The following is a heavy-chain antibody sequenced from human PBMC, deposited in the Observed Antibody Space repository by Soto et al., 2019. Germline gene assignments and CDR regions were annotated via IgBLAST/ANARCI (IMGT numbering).Heavy chain of an antibody. CDR2: IWYDGSNK. D-gene: IGHD6-13*01. CDR1: GFTFSSYG. CDR3: ARDPTLSSGYSSSWRYFDL. J-gene: IGHJ2*01. Sequence: QVQLVESGGGVVQPGRSLRLSCAASGFTFSSYGMHWVRQAPGKGLEWVAVIWYDGSNKYYADSVKGRFTISRDNSKXXXXXXXNSLRAEDTAVYYCARDPTLSSGYSSSWRYFDLWGRGTLVTVSS. V-gene: IGHV3-33*01.